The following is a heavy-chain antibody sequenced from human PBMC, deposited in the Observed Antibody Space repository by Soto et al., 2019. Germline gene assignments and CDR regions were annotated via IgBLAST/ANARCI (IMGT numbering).Heavy chain of an antibody. Sequence: GXSXKVSFVAAGYTXSVYYMNWVRQAPGQGLEWMGWINPKSGGTMYPQKFQGRVTMTWDTSITTAYMALTRLRSDDTAVYYCARDLAKGGGTAGFDYWGQGNLVNVSA. CDR3: ARDLAKGGGTAGFDY. CDR1: GYTXSVYY. J-gene: IGHJ4*02. V-gene: IGHV1-2*02. D-gene: IGHD1-26*01. CDR2: INPKSGGT.